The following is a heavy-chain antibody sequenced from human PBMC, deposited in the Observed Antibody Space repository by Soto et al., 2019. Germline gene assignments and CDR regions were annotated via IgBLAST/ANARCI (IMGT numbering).Heavy chain of an antibody. J-gene: IGHJ6*02. CDR2: IIPIFGTA. CDR3: AGPPELTRIYYYYGMDV. CDR1: GGTFSSYA. Sequence: QVQLVQSGAEVKKPGSSVKVSCKASGGTFSSYAISWVRQAPGQGLEWMGGIIPIFGTANYAQKFQGRVTITADDSTSTAYMELRSLRSEDTAVYYCAGPPELTRIYYYYGMDVWGQGTTVTVSS. V-gene: IGHV1-69*12. D-gene: IGHD1-7*01.